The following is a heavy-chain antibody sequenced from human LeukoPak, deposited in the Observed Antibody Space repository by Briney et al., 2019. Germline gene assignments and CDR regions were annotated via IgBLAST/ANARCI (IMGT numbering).Heavy chain of an antibody. CDR1: GFTFSSYE. CDR3: ARRAGAYSHPYDY. D-gene: IGHD4/OR15-4a*01. V-gene: IGHV3-48*03. CDR2: ISSSGTTI. Sequence: PGRSLRLSCAASGFTFSSYEMNWVRQAPGKGLEWVSYISSSGTTIYYADSVKGRFTISRDNAKNSLYLQMNSLRAEDTAVYYCARRAGAYSHPYDYWGQGTLVTVSS. J-gene: IGHJ4*02.